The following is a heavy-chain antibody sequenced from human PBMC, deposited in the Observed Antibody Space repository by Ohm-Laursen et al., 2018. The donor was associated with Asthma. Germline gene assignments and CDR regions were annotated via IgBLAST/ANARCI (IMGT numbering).Heavy chain of an antibody. CDR2: IHDSGNT. D-gene: IGHD2/OR15-2a*01. CDR1: GGSINNFY. V-gene: IGHV4-59*01. CDR3: ARGVVSRTTPNWFDP. Sequence: SETLSLTCNVSGGSINNFYWHWIRQPPGKGLEWIGYIHDSGNTQYNPSLKSRVTISLDTSKRQFSLSLNSAPAADTAVYYCARGVVSRTTPNWFDPWGQGTLVTVSS. J-gene: IGHJ5*02.